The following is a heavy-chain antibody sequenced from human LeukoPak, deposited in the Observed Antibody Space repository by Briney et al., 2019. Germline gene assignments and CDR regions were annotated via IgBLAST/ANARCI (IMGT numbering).Heavy chain of an antibody. CDR3: AKGGV. CDR2: IGNSGDRT. Sequence: GGSLRLSCAASGFTFSSYAMSWVRQAPGKGPEWVSGIGNSGDRTFYADSVKGRFTISRDNSKNTLYLQMNSLRVEDTALNYCAKGGVWGQGIAVTVSS. V-gene: IGHV3-23*01. J-gene: IGHJ6*02. CDR1: GFTFSSYA.